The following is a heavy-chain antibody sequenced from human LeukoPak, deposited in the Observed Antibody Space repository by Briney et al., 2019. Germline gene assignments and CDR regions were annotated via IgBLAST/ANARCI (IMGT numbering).Heavy chain of an antibody. J-gene: IGHJ4*02. D-gene: IGHD3-3*01. CDR2: ISGSGGST. CDR3: SKRWDFWSGYNDF. Sequence: GGSLRLSCAASGFTFSSYWMHWVRQAPGKGLEWVSAISGSGGSTYYADSVKGRFTISRDSSKNTLFLQMSSLRTEDTAVYYCSKRWDFWSGYNDFWGQGTLVTVSS. CDR1: GFTFSSYW. V-gene: IGHV3-23*01.